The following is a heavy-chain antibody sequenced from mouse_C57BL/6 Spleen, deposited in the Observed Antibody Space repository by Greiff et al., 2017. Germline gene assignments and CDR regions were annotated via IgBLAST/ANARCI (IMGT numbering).Heavy chain of an antibody. CDR1: GFTFSDYG. V-gene: IGHV5-17*01. J-gene: IGHJ3*01. CDR3: ARPQLGSAWFAY. Sequence: DVQLQESGGGLVKPGGSLKLSCAASGFTFSDYGMHWVRQAPEKGLEWVAYISSGSSTIYYADTVKGLFTISRDNAKNTLFLQMTSLRSEDTAMYYCARPQLGSAWFAYWGQGTLVTVSA. CDR2: ISSGSSTI.